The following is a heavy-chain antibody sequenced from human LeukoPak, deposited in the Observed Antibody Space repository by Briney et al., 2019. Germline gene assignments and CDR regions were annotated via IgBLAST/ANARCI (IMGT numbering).Heavy chain of an antibody. D-gene: IGHD5-24*01. Sequence: GGSLRLSGAASGLTFSAYAMSWVRQAPGKGLEWVSVISGSGGSTYYADSVKGRLTISRDNSKNTVYLQMNSLRAEDTAVYYCVRNLATIRHYFDYWGQGTLVTVSS. J-gene: IGHJ4*02. CDR3: VRNLATIRHYFDY. CDR2: ISGSGGST. V-gene: IGHV3-23*01. CDR1: GLTFSAYA.